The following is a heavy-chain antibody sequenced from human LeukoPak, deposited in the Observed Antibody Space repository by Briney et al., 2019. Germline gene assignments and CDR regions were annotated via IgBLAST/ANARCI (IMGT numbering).Heavy chain of an antibody. CDR1: GGSISSGSYH. D-gene: IGHD2-2*01. V-gene: IGHV4-61*02. CDR2: IYTSGST. Sequence: SETLSLTCTVSGGSISSGSYHWSWIRQPAGKGLEWIGRIYTSGSTNYNPSLKSRVTISVDTSKNQFSLKLSSVTAADTAVYYCARARYQLLSVWFDPWGQGTLVTVSS. J-gene: IGHJ5*02. CDR3: ARARYQLLSVWFDP.